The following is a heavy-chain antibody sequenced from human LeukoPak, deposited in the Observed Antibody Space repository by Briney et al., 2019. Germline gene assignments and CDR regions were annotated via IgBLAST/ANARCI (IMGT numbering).Heavy chain of an antibody. D-gene: IGHD1-26*01. CDR2: IYYSGST. V-gene: IGHV4-39*01. Sequence: SETLSLTCTVSGGSISSSNYYWGWIRQPPGKGLEWIGNIYYSGSTYYNPSLKSRVTISVDTSKNQFSLKLSSVTAADTAVYYCARIPRGYSGSYCFDYRGQGTLVTVSS. CDR3: ARIPRGYSGSYCFDY. CDR1: GGSISSSNYY. J-gene: IGHJ4*02.